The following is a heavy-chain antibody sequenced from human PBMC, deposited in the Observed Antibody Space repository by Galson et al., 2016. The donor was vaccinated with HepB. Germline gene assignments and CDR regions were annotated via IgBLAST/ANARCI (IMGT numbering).Heavy chain of an antibody. CDR2: INPTNGDT. D-gene: IGHD5-24*01. CDR3: ARTVDTIMD. CDR1: GYTFTGYY. J-gene: IGHJ4*02. Sequence: SVKVSCKASGYTFTGYYMHWVRQAPGQGLEWMGIINPTNGDTTYAQKFQGRVTMTRDTSTSTAYMEVTSLTSEDTAVYYCARTVDTIMDWGQGTLVTVSS. V-gene: IGHV1-46*01.